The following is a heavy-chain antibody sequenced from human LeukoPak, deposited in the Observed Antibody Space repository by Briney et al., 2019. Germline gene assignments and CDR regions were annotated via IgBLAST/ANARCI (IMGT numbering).Heavy chain of an antibody. J-gene: IGHJ4*02. D-gene: IGHD3-10*01. CDR1: GFTVSSNY. CDR2: IYSGGST. Sequence: GGSLRLSCAASGFTVSSNYMSWVRQAPGKGLEWVSVIYSGGSTYYADSVKGRFTISRHNSKNTLYLQMNSLRAEDTAVYYCAKDPHYYGSGSYSTYWGQGTLVTVSS. V-gene: IGHV3-53*01. CDR3: AKDPHYYGSGSYSTY.